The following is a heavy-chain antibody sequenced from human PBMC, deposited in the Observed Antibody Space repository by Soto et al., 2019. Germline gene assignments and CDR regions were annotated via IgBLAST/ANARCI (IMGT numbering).Heavy chain of an antibody. CDR3: ARGVGIAVAGTRWFDP. Sequence: ASVKVSCKASGYTFTSYGISWVRQAPGQGLEWMGWISAYNGNTNYAQKLQGRVTMTTDTSTSTAYMELRSLRSDDTAVYYCARGVGIAVAGTRWFDPWGQGTLVTVSS. V-gene: IGHV1-18*01. J-gene: IGHJ5*02. D-gene: IGHD6-19*01. CDR2: ISAYNGNT. CDR1: GYTFTSYG.